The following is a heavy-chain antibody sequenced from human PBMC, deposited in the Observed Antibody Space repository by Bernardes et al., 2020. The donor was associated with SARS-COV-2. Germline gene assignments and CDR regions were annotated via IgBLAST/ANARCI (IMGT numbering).Heavy chain of an antibody. V-gene: IGHV4-39*01. Sequence: SETLSLTCNVSGGPLSSSSYYWGWIRQPPGKGLEWFGSIYYSGTTSYNPSLKSRVTISVDVSKNQFSLQLTSVTAADTAVYYCARQIRGTRLINWFDPWGQGTLLTVSS. CDR2: IYYSGTT. D-gene: IGHD3-10*01. J-gene: IGHJ5*02. CDR1: GGPLSSSSYY. CDR3: ARQIRGTRLINWFDP.